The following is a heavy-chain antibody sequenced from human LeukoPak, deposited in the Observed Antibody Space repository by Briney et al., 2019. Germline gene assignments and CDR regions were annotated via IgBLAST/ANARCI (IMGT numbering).Heavy chain of an antibody. CDR2: IYYSGST. Sequence: SETLSLTCTVSGGSISSSSYYWGWIRQPPGKGLEWIGYIYYSGSTYYNPSLKSRVTISVDTSKNQFSLKLSSVTAADTAVYYCARAEGYYDSSGYYLYYYMDVWGKGTTVTVSS. CDR3: ARAEGYYDSSGYYLYYYMDV. J-gene: IGHJ6*03. V-gene: IGHV4-30-4*08. CDR1: GGSISSSSYY. D-gene: IGHD3-22*01.